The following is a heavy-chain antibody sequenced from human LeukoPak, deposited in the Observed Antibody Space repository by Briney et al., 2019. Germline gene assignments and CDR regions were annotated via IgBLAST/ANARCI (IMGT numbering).Heavy chain of an antibody. D-gene: IGHD5-12*01. CDR2: IIPMFGLP. Sequence: AASVKVSCKASGGTLNNFAIYWVRQAPGQGLGWMGGIIPMFGLPNYSEKFQGRVSVTTDESANTAYMELTSLRFEDTAVYFCARAPSRDGHDNYFDSWGQGTLVTVSS. CDR1: GGTLNNFA. J-gene: IGHJ4*02. CDR3: ARAPSRDGHDNYFDS. V-gene: IGHV1-69*05.